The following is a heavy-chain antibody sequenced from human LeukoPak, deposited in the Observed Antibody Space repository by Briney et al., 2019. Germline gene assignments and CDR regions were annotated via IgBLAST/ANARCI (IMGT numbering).Heavy chain of an antibody. CDR1: GYTFTGYY. D-gene: IGHD3-22*01. J-gene: IGHJ4*02. V-gene: IGHV1-2*06. Sequence: ASVKVSCKAFGYTFTGYYMHWVRQAPGQGLEWTGRINPNSGGTNYAQKFQGRVTMTRDTSISTAYMELSRLRSDDTAVYYCARDDSRPYCYDSSGYIYWGQGTLVTVSS. CDR2: INPNSGGT. CDR3: ARDDSRPYCYDSSGYIY.